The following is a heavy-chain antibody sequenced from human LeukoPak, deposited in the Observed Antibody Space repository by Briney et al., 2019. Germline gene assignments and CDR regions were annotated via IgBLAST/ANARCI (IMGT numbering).Heavy chain of an antibody. D-gene: IGHD6-13*01. CDR3: ASTAAGTLSLSYYFDY. CDR1: GYTFTSYG. J-gene: IGHJ4*02. Sequence: ASVKVSCKASGYTFTSYGISWVRQAPGQGLEWMGWISAYNGNTNYAQKLQGRVTMTTDTSTSTAYMELRSLRSDDTAVYYCASTAAGTLSLSYYFDYWGQGTLVTVSS. CDR2: ISAYNGNT. V-gene: IGHV1-18*01.